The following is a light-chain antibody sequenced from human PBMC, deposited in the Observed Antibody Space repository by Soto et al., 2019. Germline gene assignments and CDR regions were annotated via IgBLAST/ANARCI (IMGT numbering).Light chain of an antibody. CDR3: QQCFSLPPT. Sequence: DIQMTQSPSSLSASVGDRVTITCQASQDISNYLNWYQQKPGKAPKLLIYDASNLETGVPSRFSGSGSGTEFTLTISNLQPDDFAVYYCQQCFSLPPTFGHGTKVDI. J-gene: IGKJ1*01. CDR2: DAS. V-gene: IGKV1-33*01. CDR1: QDISNY.